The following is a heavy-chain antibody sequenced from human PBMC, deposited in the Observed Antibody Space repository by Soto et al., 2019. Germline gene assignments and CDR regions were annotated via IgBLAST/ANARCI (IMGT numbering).Heavy chain of an antibody. CDR1: GVAFSFYS. V-gene: IGHV3-23*04. J-gene: IGHJ4*02. CDR2: ISGNGATT. D-gene: IGHD6-19*01. Sequence: VQLVESGGGLVQPGGSLRLSCEVSGVAFSFYSMSWVRQAPGKGLEWVASISGNGATTYYAASGKGRFTFSRDNSKNTVHLQMNSLRGEDTAVYYCAKDRGGFTSGWEFFDFWGQGTLVTVSS. CDR3: AKDRGGFTSGWEFFDF.